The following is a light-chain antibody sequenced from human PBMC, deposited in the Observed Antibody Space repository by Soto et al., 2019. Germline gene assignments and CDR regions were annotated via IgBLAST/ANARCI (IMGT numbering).Light chain of an antibody. CDR3: QQDSTWT. V-gene: IGKV3-20*01. Sequence: EIVLTPSPGTLSLSPGERATXPCRASKSISSHYFAWYQQKRGQPPRLIIGAASSGASSVDDRIGSRGSGKDFTIIIRIGANEDFAEYCCQQDSTWTFGQGTKVDIK. CDR2: AAS. CDR1: KSISSHY. J-gene: IGKJ1*01.